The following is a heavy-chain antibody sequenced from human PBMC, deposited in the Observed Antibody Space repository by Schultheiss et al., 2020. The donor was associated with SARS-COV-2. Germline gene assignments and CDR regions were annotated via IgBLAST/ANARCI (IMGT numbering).Heavy chain of an antibody. Sequence: GGSLRLSCAASGFTFSNYALHWVRQAPGKGLEWVAVISYDGSNKYYADSVKGRFTISRDNSKNTLYLQMNSLRAEDTAVYYCARATLSHYDYGMDVWGQGTTVTVSS. CDR2: ISYDGSNK. J-gene: IGHJ6*02. CDR1: GFTFSNYA. V-gene: IGHV3-30-3*01. CDR3: ARATLSHYDYGMDV.